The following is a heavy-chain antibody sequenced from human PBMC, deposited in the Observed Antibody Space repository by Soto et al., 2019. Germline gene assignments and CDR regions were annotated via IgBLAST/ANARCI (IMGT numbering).Heavy chain of an antibody. D-gene: IGHD3-22*01. CDR2: MNHNSGNT. Sequence: ASGKVSCKASGYTFTSYDINWVRQATGQGLEWMGWMNHNSGNTGYAQKFQGRVTMTRNTSISTAYMELSSLRSEDTAVYYCARVLLPYIPKHYGSATGPHVVFDYWGQGTLVTVSS. CDR1: GYTFTSYD. V-gene: IGHV1-8*01. CDR3: ARVLLPYIPKHYGSATGPHVVFDY. J-gene: IGHJ4*02.